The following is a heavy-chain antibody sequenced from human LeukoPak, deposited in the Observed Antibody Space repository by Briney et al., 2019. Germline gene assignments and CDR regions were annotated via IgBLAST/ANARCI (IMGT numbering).Heavy chain of an antibody. CDR1: GFIFSNYG. V-gene: IGHV3-23*01. CDR2: ISDSAGST. Sequence: GGSLRLSCAASGFIFSNYGMNWVRQAPGKGLEWVSSISDSAGSTFYADSVKGRFTISRDNSKDTLYLQMNSLRAGDTAIYYCAKRIQYSSSSAYFDYWGQGTLVTVSS. D-gene: IGHD6-6*01. J-gene: IGHJ4*02. CDR3: AKRIQYSSSSAYFDY.